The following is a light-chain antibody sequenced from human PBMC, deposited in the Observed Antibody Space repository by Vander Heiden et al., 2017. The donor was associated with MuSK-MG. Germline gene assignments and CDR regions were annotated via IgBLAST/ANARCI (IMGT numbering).Light chain of an antibody. Sequence: IPLTQSPSSLSASVGDRVTLTCRASQSISSYLNWYQQKPGQAPKLLIYAASNWESGVPARFSGSGSGTDFTLTISSLQPEDFAAYYCQQSYSTPCTFGQGTKVEIK. V-gene: IGKV1-39*01. J-gene: IGKJ4*01. CDR3: QQSYSTPCT. CDR1: QSISSY. CDR2: AAS.